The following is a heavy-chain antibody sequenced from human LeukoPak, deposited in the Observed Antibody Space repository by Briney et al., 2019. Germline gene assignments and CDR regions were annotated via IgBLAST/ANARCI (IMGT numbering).Heavy chain of an antibody. CDR3: ARHEPVITLSSYYYGMDV. CDR2: ISTSSTYI. J-gene: IGHJ6*02. D-gene: IGHD1-14*01. Sequence: GGSLRLSCAASGFTFSTYSMNWVRQAPGKGLEWVSSISTSSTYIYYADSVKGRFTISIDNAKNSLYLQMNSLRAEDTAVYYCARHEPVITLSSYYYGMDVWGPGTTVTVSS. CDR1: GFTFSTYS. V-gene: IGHV3-21*01.